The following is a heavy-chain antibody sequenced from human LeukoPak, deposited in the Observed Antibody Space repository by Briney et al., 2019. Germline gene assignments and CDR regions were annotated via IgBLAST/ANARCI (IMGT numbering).Heavy chain of an antibody. Sequence: GASVKVSCKASGYTFTNFGISWVRQAPGQGLEWMGWINPNSGGTNYAQKFQGRVTMTRDTSISTAYMELSRLRSDDTAVYYCARDLLSATVTTSGYWGQGTLVTVSS. V-gene: IGHV1-2*02. CDR1: GYTFTNFG. J-gene: IGHJ4*02. CDR3: ARDLLSATVTTSGY. D-gene: IGHD4-17*01. CDR2: INPNSGGT.